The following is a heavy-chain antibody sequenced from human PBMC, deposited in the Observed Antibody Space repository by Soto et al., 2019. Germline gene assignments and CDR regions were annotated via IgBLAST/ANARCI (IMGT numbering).Heavy chain of an antibody. D-gene: IGHD3-3*01. CDR1: GYTFTSYG. Sequence: GASVKVSCKASGYTFTSYGISWVRQAPGQGLEWMGIINPSGGSTSYAQKFQGRVTVTRDTSTSTVYMELSSLRSEDTAVYYCAIQTGYDFWSGYPDYYYYGMDVWGQGTTVTVSS. J-gene: IGHJ6*02. V-gene: IGHV1-46*01. CDR3: AIQTGYDFWSGYPDYYYYGMDV. CDR2: INPSGGST.